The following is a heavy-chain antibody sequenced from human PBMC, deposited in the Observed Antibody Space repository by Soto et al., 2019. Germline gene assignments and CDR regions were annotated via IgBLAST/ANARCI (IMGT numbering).Heavy chain of an antibody. J-gene: IGHJ4*02. CDR1: TDSFSDYY. CDR2: IYNSGNT. Sequence: SETLSRSCSVSTDSFSDYYWSWIRQPPGKGLELIGYIYNSGNTNYNPSLKSRVTISVDTSKSQCSLKLNSVTAADTAVYYCARYSLLFSKGDDLMYFDYWGQGIRDTVSS. CDR3: ARYSLLFSKGDDLMYFDY. D-gene: IGHD2-21*01. V-gene: IGHV4-59*01.